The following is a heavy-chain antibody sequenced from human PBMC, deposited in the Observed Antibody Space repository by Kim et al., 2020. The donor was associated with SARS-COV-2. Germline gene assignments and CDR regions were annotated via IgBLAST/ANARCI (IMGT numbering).Heavy chain of an antibody. J-gene: IGHJ4*02. CDR3: VRGHMTIPGVDY. Sequence: YAESVTGRSTISRDDAKNTLYLQMNSLRAEGTATYYCVRGHMTIPGVDYWGQGTLVTVSS. D-gene: IGHD2-8*01. V-gene: IGHV3-74*01.